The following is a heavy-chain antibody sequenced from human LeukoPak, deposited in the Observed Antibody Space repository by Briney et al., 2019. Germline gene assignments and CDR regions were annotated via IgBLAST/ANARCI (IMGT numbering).Heavy chain of an antibody. CDR2: MYTSGST. J-gene: IGHJ3*02. D-gene: IGHD3-3*01. Sequence: SDTLSLTCSVSGASISRHYWSWIRQPAGKGVEWIGTMYTSGSTDYNPSLKSRLTMPVDTSKNQFSLKLTSVTAADTALYYCARLTIFGVVIPDAFDIWGQGTMVRVSS. CDR1: GASISRHY. V-gene: IGHV4-4*07. CDR3: ARLTIFGVVIPDAFDI.